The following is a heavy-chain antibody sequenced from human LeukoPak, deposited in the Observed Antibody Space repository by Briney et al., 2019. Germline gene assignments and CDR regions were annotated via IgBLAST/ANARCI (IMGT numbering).Heavy chain of an antibody. Sequence: PGGSLRLSCAASGFTFSSYGMHWVRQAPGKGLEWVAFIRYDGSNKYYADSVKGRFTISRDNSKNTLYLQMNSLRAEDTAVYYCARAKLAAESFDYWGQGTLVTVSS. V-gene: IGHV3-30*02. D-gene: IGHD1-1*01. CDR3: ARAKLAAESFDY. J-gene: IGHJ4*02. CDR2: IRYDGSNK. CDR1: GFTFSSYG.